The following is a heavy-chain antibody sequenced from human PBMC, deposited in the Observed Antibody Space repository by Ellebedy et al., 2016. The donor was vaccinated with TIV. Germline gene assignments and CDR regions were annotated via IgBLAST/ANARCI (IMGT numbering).Heavy chain of an antibody. CDR2: ISGSGGST. CDR1: GFTFSSYA. J-gene: IGHJ4*02. V-gene: IGHV3-23*01. CDR3: AKALMLLDFDY. D-gene: IGHD2-8*01. Sequence: GESLKISCAASGFTFSSYAMSWVRQAPGKGLEWVSAISGSGGSTYYADSVKGRFTISRDNSKNTLYLQMNSLRAEDTAVYYCAKALMLLDFDYWGQGTLVTVSS.